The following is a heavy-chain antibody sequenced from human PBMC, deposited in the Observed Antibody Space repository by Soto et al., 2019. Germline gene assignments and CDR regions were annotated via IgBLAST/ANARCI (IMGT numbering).Heavy chain of an antibody. J-gene: IGHJ4*02. D-gene: IGHD3-9*01. V-gene: IGHV1-69*06. CDR1: GGTFSSYA. CDR3: ARGSGGYFDWLRPQGFDY. Sequence: SVKVSCKASGGTFSSYAISWVRQAPGQGLEWMGGIIPIFGTANYAQKFQGRVTITADKSTSTAYMELSSLRSEDTAVYYCARGSGGYFDWLRPQGFDYWGQGTLVTVSS. CDR2: IIPIFGTA.